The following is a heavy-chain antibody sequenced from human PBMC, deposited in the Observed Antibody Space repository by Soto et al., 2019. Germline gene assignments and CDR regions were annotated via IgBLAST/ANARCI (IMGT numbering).Heavy chain of an antibody. Sequence: GSLRLSCAASGFTFSSYAMSWVRQAPGKGLEWVSAISGSGGSTYYADSVKGRFTISRDSSKNTLYLQMNSLRAEDTAVYYCAKDHYDFWSGYFGYWGQGTLVTVSS. CDR1: GFTFSSYA. D-gene: IGHD3-3*01. CDR2: ISGSGGST. CDR3: AKDHYDFWSGYFGY. J-gene: IGHJ4*02. V-gene: IGHV3-23*01.